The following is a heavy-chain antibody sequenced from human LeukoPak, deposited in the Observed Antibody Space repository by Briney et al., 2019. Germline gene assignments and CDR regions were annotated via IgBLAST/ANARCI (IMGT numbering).Heavy chain of an antibody. CDR3: ARERNGIAAADDYYYYGMDV. CDR1: GDSVSSNSAA. D-gene: IGHD6-13*01. CDR2: TYYRSKWYN. J-gene: IGHJ6*02. V-gene: IGHV6-1*01. Sequence: SQTLLLTCAISGDSVSSNSAAWNWIRQSPSRGLEWLGRTYYRSKWYNDYAVSVKSRITINPDTSKNQFSLQLNSVTPEDTAVYYCARERNGIAAADDYYYYGMDVWGQGTTVTVSS.